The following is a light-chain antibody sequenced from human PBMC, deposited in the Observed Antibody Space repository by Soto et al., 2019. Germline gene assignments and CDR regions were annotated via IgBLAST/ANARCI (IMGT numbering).Light chain of an antibody. Sequence: DIVLTQSPATLSLSPGERGTLSCTGSQSLSNFLAWYQQKPGQAPRLLIYDASKRATVNPGQFVGTASVTDFTLPISSLEPEDFAVYYCHHRSNWPPFTFGGGSKGDLK. V-gene: IGKV3-11*01. CDR3: HHRSNWPPFT. CDR1: QSLSNF. CDR2: DAS. J-gene: IGKJ4*01.